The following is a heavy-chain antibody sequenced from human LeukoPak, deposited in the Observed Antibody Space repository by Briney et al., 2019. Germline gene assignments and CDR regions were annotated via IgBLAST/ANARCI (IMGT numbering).Heavy chain of an antibody. CDR2: INPSGGST. Sequence: ASVKVSCKASGYTFTSYYMHWVQQAPGQGLEWMGIINPSGGSTSYAQKFQGRVTMTRDTSTSTVYMELSSLRSEDTAVYYCARARGHYYDSPSPSGYWGQGTLVTVSS. V-gene: IGHV1-46*01. D-gene: IGHD3-22*01. CDR3: ARARGHYYDSPSPSGY. CDR1: GYTFTSYY. J-gene: IGHJ4*02.